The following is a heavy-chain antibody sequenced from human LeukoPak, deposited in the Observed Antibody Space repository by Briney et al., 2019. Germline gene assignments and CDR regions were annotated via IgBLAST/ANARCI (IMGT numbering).Heavy chain of an antibody. Sequence: GGSLRLSCAASGFTFSSYWMHWVRQAPGKGLVWVSRINTDGSSTSYADSVKGRFTISRGNSKNRLYLQMNSLRAEDAAVYYCVKSKDSSGYFFDYWGQGTLVTVSS. CDR3: VKSKDSSGYFFDY. J-gene: IGHJ4*02. CDR1: GFTFSSYW. V-gene: IGHV3-74*01. CDR2: INTDGSST. D-gene: IGHD3-22*01.